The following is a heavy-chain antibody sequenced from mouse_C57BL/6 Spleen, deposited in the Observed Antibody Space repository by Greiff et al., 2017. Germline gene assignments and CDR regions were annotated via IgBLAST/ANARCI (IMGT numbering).Heavy chain of an antibody. J-gene: IGHJ4*01. D-gene: IGHD1-2*01. CDR3: ARDYGDYAMDY. Sequence: VQLQQSGAELVRPGTSVKVSCKASGYAFTNYLIEWVKQRPGQGLEWIGVINPGSGGTNYNEKFKGKATLTADKSSSTAYMQLSSLTSEESAVYFCARDYGDYAMDYWGQGTSVTVSS. CDR2: INPGSGGT. V-gene: IGHV1-54*01. CDR1: GYAFTNYL.